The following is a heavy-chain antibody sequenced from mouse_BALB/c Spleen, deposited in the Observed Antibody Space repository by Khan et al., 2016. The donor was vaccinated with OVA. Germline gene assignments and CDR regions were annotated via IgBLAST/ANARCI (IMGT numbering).Heavy chain of an antibody. CDR2: IWSGGST. V-gene: IGHV2-4-1*01. J-gene: IGHJ3*02. D-gene: IGHD1-2*01. Sequence: QVQLQQSGPGLVQPSQSLSITCTVSGLSLTSLGVHWVRQSPGKGLEWLGVIWSGGSTDYNAAFISRLSISKDNSTSQVFFKMSSLQVDDTAIYHGASITTAGWGQGTLVTVST. CDR3: ASITTAG. CDR1: GLSLTSLG.